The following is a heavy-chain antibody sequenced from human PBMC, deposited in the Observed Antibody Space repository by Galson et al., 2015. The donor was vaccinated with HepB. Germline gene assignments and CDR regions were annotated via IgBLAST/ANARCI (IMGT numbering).Heavy chain of an antibody. CDR3: VKDFGYSYGEPFFDY. CDR1: GFTFSNYA. D-gene: IGHD5-18*01. J-gene: IGHJ4*02. CDR2: INNNGGST. V-gene: IGHV3-64D*06. Sequence: SLRLSCAASGFTFSNYAMHWVRQAPGKGLQYVSAINNNGGSTHYADSVKGRFTISRGNSKNTLYLHMRSLRAEDTAVYYCVKDFGYSYGEPFFDYWGQGTLVTVSS.